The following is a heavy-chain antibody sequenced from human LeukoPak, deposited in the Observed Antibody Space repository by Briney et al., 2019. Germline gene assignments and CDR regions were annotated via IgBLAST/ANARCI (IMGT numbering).Heavy chain of an antibody. J-gene: IGHJ5*02. Sequence: GASVKVSCKASGYTFTSYDINWVRQATGQGLEWMGWMNPNSGNTGYAQKFQGRVTMTRDTSISTAYMELSRLRSDDTAVYYCAREPAIAAAGTAFDPWGQGTLVTVSS. CDR3: AREPAIAAAGTAFDP. CDR2: MNPNSGNT. CDR1: GYTFTSYD. V-gene: IGHV1-8*01. D-gene: IGHD6-13*01.